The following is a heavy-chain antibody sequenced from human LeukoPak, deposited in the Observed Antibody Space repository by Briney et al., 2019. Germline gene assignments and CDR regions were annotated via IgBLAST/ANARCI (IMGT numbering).Heavy chain of an antibody. CDR3: ARDNYYDSSGRTYYYGMDV. CDR2: ISSSSSYI. J-gene: IGHJ6*02. CDR1: GFTFSSYS. Sequence: GGSLRLSCAASGFTFSSYSMNWVRQAPGKGLEWVSSISSSSSYIYYADSVKGRFTISRDNAKNSLYLQMNSLRAEDTAVYYCARDNYYDSSGRTYYYGMDVWGQGTTVTVSS. V-gene: IGHV3-21*01. D-gene: IGHD3-22*01.